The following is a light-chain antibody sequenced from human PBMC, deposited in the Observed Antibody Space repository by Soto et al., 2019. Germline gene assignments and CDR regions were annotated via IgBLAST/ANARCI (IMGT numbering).Light chain of an antibody. Sequence: EIVLTQSPGTLSLSPGEGATLSCRASQSVSNNYLAWYQQKPGQAPRLLIYGASSRATGIPDRFSGSGSGTDFTLTISRLEPEDFAVYYCQQYGSSPSVTFGQGTIVDI. J-gene: IGKJ1*01. CDR3: QQYGSSPSVT. CDR1: QSVSNNY. CDR2: GAS. V-gene: IGKV3-20*01.